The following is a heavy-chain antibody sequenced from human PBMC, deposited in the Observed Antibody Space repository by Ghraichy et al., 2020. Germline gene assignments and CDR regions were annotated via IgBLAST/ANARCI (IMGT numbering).Heavy chain of an antibody. Sequence: SGPTLVKPTQTLTLTCTFSGFSLSTSYLGVGWVRQPPGQALEWLAVIYWNDDARYSPSLKSRLTITKDTSKNQVVLTMTNMDPVDTGTYYCARRGRVVYDWRGDFDFWGQGTLITVSS. CDR2: IYWNDDA. J-gene: IGHJ4*02. V-gene: IGHV2-5*01. CDR3: ARRGRVVYDWRGDFDF. D-gene: IGHD1-20*01. CDR1: GFSLSTSYLG.